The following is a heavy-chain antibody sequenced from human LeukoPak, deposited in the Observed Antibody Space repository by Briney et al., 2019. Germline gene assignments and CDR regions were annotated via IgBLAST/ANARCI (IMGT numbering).Heavy chain of an antibody. D-gene: IGHD2-15*01. CDR1: GYTFTSYD. CDR3: ARGSGISFDP. CDR2: MNPNCGNT. J-gene: IGHJ5*02. Sequence: ASVKVSCKASGYTFTSYDINWVRQATGQGLEWMGCMNPNCGNTGYTQKLQGRITMTRNTSIRTAYMELSRLRSEDTAVYYCARGSGISFDPWGQGTLVTVSS. V-gene: IGHV1-8*01.